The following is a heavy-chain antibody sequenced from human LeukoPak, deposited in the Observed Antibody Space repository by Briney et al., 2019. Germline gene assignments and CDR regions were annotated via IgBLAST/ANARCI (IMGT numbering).Heavy chain of an antibody. CDR3: ARRPYGGFDY. J-gene: IGHJ4*02. D-gene: IGHD4-23*01. Sequence: SETLSLTCSVSSGSVSSGSYHWSWIRQPPGKGLEWIGHMYSSGSTNYNPSLKSRVTISIDTSKNQFSLKLNSVTAADTAVYYCARRPYGGFDYWGQGALVTVSS. CDR2: MYSSGST. V-gene: IGHV4-61*01. CDR1: SGSVSSGSYH.